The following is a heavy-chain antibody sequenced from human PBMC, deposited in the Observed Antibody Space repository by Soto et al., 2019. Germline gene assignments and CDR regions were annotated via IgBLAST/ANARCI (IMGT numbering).Heavy chain of an antibody. J-gene: IGHJ5*02. D-gene: IGHD2-15*01. Sequence: GGSLRLSCAASGVSFNSYDMHWVRQAPGKGPEWVAIISYDGSNTYYSDSVRGRFTISRDNSKDTLYLQMHSLRSEDTAIYYCARISRYCSGGDCNACGQGTKVTVYS. CDR1: GVSFNSYD. CDR3: ARISRYCSGGDCNA. CDR2: ISYDGSNT. V-gene: IGHV3-30*03.